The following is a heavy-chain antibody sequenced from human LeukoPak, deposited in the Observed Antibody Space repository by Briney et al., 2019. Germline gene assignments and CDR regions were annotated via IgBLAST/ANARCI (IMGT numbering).Heavy chain of an antibody. Sequence: EASVKVSCKTSGYTFTANYMQWVRQAPGQGLEWMGWISPNSGGTRYAQKFQGRVTMTRDTSISTAYMELSRLRSDDTAVYYCARYRCKTTSGCEDTDAFDMWGQGTMVTVSS. CDR1: GYTFTANY. J-gene: IGHJ3*02. CDR3: ARYRCKTTSGCEDTDAFDM. D-gene: IGHD2/OR15-2a*01. V-gene: IGHV1-2*02. CDR2: ISPNSGGT.